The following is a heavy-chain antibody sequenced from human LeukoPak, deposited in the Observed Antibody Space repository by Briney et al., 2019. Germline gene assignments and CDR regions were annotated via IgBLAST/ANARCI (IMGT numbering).Heavy chain of an antibody. J-gene: IGHJ4*02. D-gene: IGHD3-16*01. CDR2: IIHSGRA. CDR3: ARGTVLTGYASFDY. V-gene: IGHV4-34*01. Sequence: SETLSLTCAVNGGSFSGYYWTWIRQSPGKGLEWIGEIIHSGRANYSPSLKSRLTLSVDPSMNHFSLRLSSVTAADTAAYYCARGTVLTGYASFDYWGQGALVTVSS. CDR1: GGSFSGYY.